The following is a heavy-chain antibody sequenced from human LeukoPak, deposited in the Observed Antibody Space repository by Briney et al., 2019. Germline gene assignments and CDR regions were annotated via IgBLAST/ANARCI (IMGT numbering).Heavy chain of an antibody. Sequence: SETLSLTCTVSSGSICSSGYYWGWIRQPPGKGLEWTGVINPSGSTYYNPSLKGRVSISVDTSNNQFSLKLSSVTAADTAVYYCARQRAADAFDIWGQGTLVIVFS. V-gene: IGHV4-39*01. CDR3: ARQRAADAFDI. D-gene: IGHD6-13*01. CDR2: INPSGST. CDR1: SGSICSSGYY. J-gene: IGHJ3*02.